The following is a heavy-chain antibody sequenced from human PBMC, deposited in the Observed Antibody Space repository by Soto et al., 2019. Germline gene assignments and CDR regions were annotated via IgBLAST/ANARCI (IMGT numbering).Heavy chain of an antibody. CDR3: AREGRDCSSTSCLAPQLDY. J-gene: IGHJ4*02. Sequence: SETLSLTCAVYGGSFSGYYWSWIRQPPGKGLEWIGEINHSGSTNYNPSLKSRVTISVDTSKNQFSLKLSSVTAADTAVYYCAREGRDCSSTSCLAPQLDYWGQGTLVTVSS. CDR2: INHSGST. V-gene: IGHV4-34*01. CDR1: GGSFSGYY. D-gene: IGHD2-2*01.